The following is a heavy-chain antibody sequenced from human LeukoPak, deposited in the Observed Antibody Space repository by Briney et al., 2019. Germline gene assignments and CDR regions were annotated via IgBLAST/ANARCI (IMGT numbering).Heavy chain of an antibody. CDR3: AKPREQQLLRIAFDV. D-gene: IGHD5/OR15-5a*01. CDR1: GFTYSNYA. J-gene: IGHJ3*01. Sequence: GGSLRLSCVASGFTYSNYAMNWVRQAPGKGLEWVSVISTSGSGTYYADSVKGRFTVSRDNSKNTLYLQLNNLRAEDTAVYYCAKPREQQLLRIAFDVWGQGTMVTVSS. CDR2: ISTSGSGT. V-gene: IGHV3-23*01.